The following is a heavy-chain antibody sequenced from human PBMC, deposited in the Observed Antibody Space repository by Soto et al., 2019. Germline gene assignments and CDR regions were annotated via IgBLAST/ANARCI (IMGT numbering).Heavy chain of an antibody. CDR2: ISSSSSYI. CDR3: AREGIAAALDY. CDR1: GFTFCSYS. D-gene: IGHD6-13*01. J-gene: IGHJ4*02. Sequence: GGSLRLSCAASGFTFCSYSMNWVRQAPGKGLEWVSSISSSSSYIYYADSVKGRFTISRDNAKNSLYLQVNSLRAEDTAVYYCAREGIAAALDYWGQGTLVTVSS. V-gene: IGHV3-21*01.